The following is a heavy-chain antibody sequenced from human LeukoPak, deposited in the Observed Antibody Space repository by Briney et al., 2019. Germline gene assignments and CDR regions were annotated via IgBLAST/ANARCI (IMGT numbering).Heavy chain of an antibody. V-gene: IGHV1-69*13. CDR1: GGSFSSYG. CDR2: VLPIFGIT. CDR3: ARDDSSGHEAFDI. D-gene: IGHD3-22*01. Sequence: SVKVSCKASGGSFSSYGISWVRQAPGQGLEWMGGVLPIFGITNYAQRFQGRVTITADESRSTAYMELSSLTSDDTAVYYCARDDSSGHEAFDIWGQGTMVTVSS. J-gene: IGHJ3*02.